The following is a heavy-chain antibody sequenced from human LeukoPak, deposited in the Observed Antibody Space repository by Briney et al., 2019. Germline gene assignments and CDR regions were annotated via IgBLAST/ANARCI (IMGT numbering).Heavy chain of an antibody. V-gene: IGHV3-66*01. D-gene: IGHD3-22*01. J-gene: IGHJ6*02. CDR1: GLIVGRDC. CDR3: ARDHSYYDSSGYRTYYYYGMDV. Sequence: GESLRLSCAVSGLIVGRDCVSWVRQAPGKGLEWVSVIYSGGSTYYADSVKGRFTISRDNSKNTLYLQMNSLRAEDTAVYYCARDHSYYDSSGYRTYYYYGMDVWGQGTTVTVSS. CDR2: IYSGGST.